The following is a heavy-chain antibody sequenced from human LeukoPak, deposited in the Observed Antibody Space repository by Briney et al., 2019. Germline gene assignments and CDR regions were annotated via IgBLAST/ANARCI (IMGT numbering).Heavy chain of an antibody. Sequence: GASVKVSCKASGGTFGSYGISWVRQAPGQGLEWMGRIIPILGIRNSAQKFQGRVTITADKSTSTAYMELSSLRSEDTAVYYCARGLDVWGQGTTVTVSS. CDR2: IIPILGIR. CDR3: ARGLDV. J-gene: IGHJ6*02. CDR1: GGTFGSYG. V-gene: IGHV1-69*04.